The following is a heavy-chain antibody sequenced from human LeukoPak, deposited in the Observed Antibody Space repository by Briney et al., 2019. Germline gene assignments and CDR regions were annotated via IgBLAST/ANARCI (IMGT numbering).Heavy chain of an antibody. J-gene: IGHJ4*02. CDR2: INPSGGST. CDR3: ATDTGDILTGFDY. Sequence: ASVKVSCKASGYTFTGYYMHWVRQAPGQGLEWMGIINPSGGSTSYAQKFQGRVTMTRDTSTSTVYMELSSLRSEDTAVYYCATDTGDILTGFDYWGQGTLVTVSS. V-gene: IGHV1-46*01. D-gene: IGHD3-9*01. CDR1: GYTFTGYY.